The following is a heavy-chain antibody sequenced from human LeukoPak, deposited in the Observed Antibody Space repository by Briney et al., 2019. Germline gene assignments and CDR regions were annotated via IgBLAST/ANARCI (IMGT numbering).Heavy chain of an antibody. Sequence: GASVKVSCKASGYTFTSYYMHWVRQAPGQGLEWMGRINPNSGSTIYAQKFQGRVTMTRDTSTSTVYMELSSLRSEDTAVYYCARDRGDPRHCFDYWGQGTLVTVSS. CDR2: INPNSGST. CDR3: ARDRGDPRHCFDY. D-gene: IGHD2-21*02. V-gene: IGHV1-46*01. CDR1: GYTFTSYY. J-gene: IGHJ4*02.